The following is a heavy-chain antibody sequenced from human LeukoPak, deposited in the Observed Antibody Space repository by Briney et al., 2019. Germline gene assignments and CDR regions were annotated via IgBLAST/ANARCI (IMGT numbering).Heavy chain of an antibody. J-gene: IGHJ4*02. D-gene: IGHD3-3*01. CDR3: AVGITILGVAASFDY. Sequence: SETLSLTCAVYGASYNAYYWSWLRQPPGKGLEWLGDIDHRGTATYNPSLKSRLTISADASKNQFSLKLNSVTDADTAVYYCAVGITILGVAASFDYWGQGNLVIVSS. V-gene: IGHV4-34*01. CDR1: GASYNAYY. CDR2: IDHRGTA.